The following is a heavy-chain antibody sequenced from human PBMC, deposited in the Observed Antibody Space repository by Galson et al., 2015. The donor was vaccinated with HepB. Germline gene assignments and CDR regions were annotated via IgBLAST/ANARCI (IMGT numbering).Heavy chain of an antibody. CDR3: ARDRGGVYDY. CDR2: ISGSGNII. V-gene: IGHV3-11*01. D-gene: IGHD3-10*01. CDR1: GFTFSDFA. Sequence: SLRLSCAASGFTFSDFAMVWVRQAPGVGLEWVSYISGSGNIIFYADSVKGRFTISRDNAKNLLYLQMNSLRAEDTAVYYCARDRGGVYDYWGQGTLVTVSS. J-gene: IGHJ4*02.